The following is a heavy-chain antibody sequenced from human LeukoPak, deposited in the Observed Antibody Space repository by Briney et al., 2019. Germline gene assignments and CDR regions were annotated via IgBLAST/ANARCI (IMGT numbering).Heavy chain of an antibody. Sequence: GGFLRLSCAASGFTISNNYMSWVRQAPGKGLEWVSVIYSGDNTHYADSVKGRFTISRDNAKNSLYLQMNSLRAEDTAVYYCARRYCSSTSCYISYYYMDVWGKGTTVTVSS. CDR3: ARRYCSSTSCYISYYYMDV. CDR1: GFTISNNY. D-gene: IGHD2-2*02. J-gene: IGHJ6*03. V-gene: IGHV3-66*01. CDR2: IYSGDNT.